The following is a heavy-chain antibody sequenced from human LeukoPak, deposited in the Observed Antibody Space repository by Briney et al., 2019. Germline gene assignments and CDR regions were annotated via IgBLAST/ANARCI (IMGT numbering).Heavy chain of an antibody. Sequence: ASGTLSLTCTVSGGSISSSTYYWAWIRQPPGKRLEWIGSVYYSGSTFLNPSLESRISMSLDTSQNQFSLKLASVTAADTAVYYCARDRNDDVLDRWGQGAPVTVSS. CDR3: ARDRNDDVLDR. CDR1: GGSISSSTYY. D-gene: IGHD3-9*01. V-gene: IGHV4-39*07. J-gene: IGHJ4*02. CDR2: VYYSGST.